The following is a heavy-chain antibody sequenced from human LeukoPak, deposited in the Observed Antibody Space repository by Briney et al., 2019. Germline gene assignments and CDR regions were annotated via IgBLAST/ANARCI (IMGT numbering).Heavy chain of an antibody. J-gene: IGHJ4*02. CDR2: ISGSSTYI. V-gene: IGHV3-21*01. CDR1: GLTFSSYS. D-gene: IGHD3-22*01. Sequence: GGSLRLSCAASGLTFSSYSMNWVRQAPGKGLEWVSSISGSSTYIDYADSVKGRFTISRDNAKNALYLQMDSLRAEDTAVYYCARDHSSGRYFDFWGQGTLVIVSS. CDR3: ARDHSSGRYFDF.